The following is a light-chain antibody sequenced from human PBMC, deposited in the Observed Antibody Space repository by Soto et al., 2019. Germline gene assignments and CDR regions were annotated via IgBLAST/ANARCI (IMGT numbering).Light chain of an antibody. J-gene: IGKJ4*01. CDR1: QMVLYSSNNKNY. CDR2: WAS. CDR3: QQYYSTPLT. Sequence: DIVMTQSPGSLAVSLGERATINFKAIQMVLYSSNNKNYLAWYQQKPGQPPKLLIYWASTRESGVPDRFSGSGSGTDFTLTISSLQAEDVAVYYCQQYYSTPLTFGGGTKVDIK. V-gene: IGKV4-1*01.